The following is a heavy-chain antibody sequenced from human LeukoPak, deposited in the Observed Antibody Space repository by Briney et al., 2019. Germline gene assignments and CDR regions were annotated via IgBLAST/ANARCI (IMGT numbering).Heavy chain of an antibody. D-gene: IGHD3-22*01. CDR2: IYYSGST. V-gene: IGHV4-59*01. CDR1: GXSISSYY. Sequence: SETLSLTCTVSGXSISSYYWSWIRQPPGKGLEWIGHIYYSGSTNYNPSLKSRVTISLDRSKDQFSLKLSSVTAADTAVYYCARVNAVIGGNAFDIWGQGTMVTVSS. CDR3: ARVNAVIGGNAFDI. J-gene: IGHJ3*02.